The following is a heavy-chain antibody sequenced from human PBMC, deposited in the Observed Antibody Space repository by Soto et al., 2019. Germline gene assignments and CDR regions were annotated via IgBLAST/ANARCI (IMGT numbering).Heavy chain of an antibody. J-gene: IGHJ6*02. CDR1: GGSISSYY. V-gene: IGHV4-59*12. D-gene: IGHD4-4*01. CDR3: ARGVGPPTVTRYYYYYYGMDV. Sequence: PSETLSLTCTVSGGSISSYYWSWIRQPPGKGLEWIGYINHSGSTNYNPSLKSRVTISVDTSKNQFSLKLSSVTAADTAVYYCARGVGPPTVTRYYYYYYGMDVWGQGTTVTVSS. CDR2: INHSGST.